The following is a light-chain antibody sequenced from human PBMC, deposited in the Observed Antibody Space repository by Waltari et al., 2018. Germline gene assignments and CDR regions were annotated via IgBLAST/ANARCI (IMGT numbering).Light chain of an antibody. V-gene: IGLV1-44*01. CDR1: SSNIGSNT. Sequence: QSVLPQPPSASGTPGQRVTISSSGGSSNIGSNTVNWYQQLPGAAPRLIIYRNNQRPSGVSDRFSGSKSGTSASLAISGLQSEDEADYYCAAWDDSLNGVVFGGGTKLTVL. J-gene: IGLJ2*01. CDR3: AAWDDSLNGVV. CDR2: RNN.